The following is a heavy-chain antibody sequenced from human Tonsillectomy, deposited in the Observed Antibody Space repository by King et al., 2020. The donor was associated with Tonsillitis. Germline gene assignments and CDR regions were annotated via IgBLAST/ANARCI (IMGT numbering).Heavy chain of an antibody. D-gene: IGHD3-22*01. CDR3: AKVRSGSYWYFDL. J-gene: IGHJ2*01. CDR2: IYYTGST. Sequence: QLQESGPGLVKPSETLSLTCTVSGDSISSHYWSWIRQPPGKGLEWIGFIYYTGSTNYSPSLKSRVTISLDTSKRQFSLRLSSVTAADTAVYYCAKVRSGSYWYFDLWGRGTLVTVSS. CDR1: GDSISSHY. V-gene: IGHV4-59*11.